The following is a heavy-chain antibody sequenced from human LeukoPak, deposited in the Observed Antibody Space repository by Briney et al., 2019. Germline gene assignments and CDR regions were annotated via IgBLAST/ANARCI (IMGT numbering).Heavy chain of an antibody. V-gene: IGHV4-38-2*01. J-gene: IGHJ3*01. Sequence: PSETLSLTCSVSGYSISIGYYWGWIRQSPGKGLEWIGTIFHSGSIYYNPSLQSRVTLSVDTSKNQFSLNLSSVTAADTAVYYCARMGVSYYYDSTAYYPVAFDVWGQGTMVTVSS. CDR3: ARMGVSYYYDSTAYYPVAFDV. D-gene: IGHD3-22*01. CDR1: GYSISIGYY. CDR2: IFHSGSI.